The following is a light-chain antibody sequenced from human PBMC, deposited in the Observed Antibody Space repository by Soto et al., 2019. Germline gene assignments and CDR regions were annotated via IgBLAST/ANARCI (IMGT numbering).Light chain of an antibody. CDR2: DAT. Sequence: EIVLTQSPATLSLSPGERATLSCRASQSVSNSLAWYQHKPGQAPRLLIYDATNRAIGIPDRFSGSGSGTDFTLTISSLEPEDFAVYYCQQRSNWPPSTFGQGTRLEIK. V-gene: IGKV3-11*01. CDR1: QSVSNS. CDR3: QQRSNWPPST. J-gene: IGKJ5*01.